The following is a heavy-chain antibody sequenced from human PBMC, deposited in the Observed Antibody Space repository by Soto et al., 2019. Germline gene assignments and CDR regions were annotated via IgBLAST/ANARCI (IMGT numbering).Heavy chain of an antibody. V-gene: IGHV3-66*01. Sequence: EVQLVESGGGLVQPGGSLRLSCAASGFTVSNNYMSWVRQAPGKGLEWVSVIYSGGSTYYSDSVKGRFTISRDNSKNTLYLQMNSLRAEDTAVYYCARGHRYSTGWYYVDCWGQGTLVTVSS. J-gene: IGHJ4*02. D-gene: IGHD6-19*01. CDR1: GFTVSNNY. CDR3: ARGHRYSTGWYYVDC. CDR2: IYSGGST.